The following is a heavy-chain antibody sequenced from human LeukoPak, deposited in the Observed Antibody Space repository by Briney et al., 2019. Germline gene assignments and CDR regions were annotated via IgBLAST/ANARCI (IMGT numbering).Heavy chain of an antibody. Sequence: PSETLSLTCTVSGGSISSYYWSWIRQPAGKGLEWIGRIYTSGSTNYNPSLKSRVTISVDKSKNQFSLKLSSVTAADTAVYYCARGHSSYWYNCFDPWGQGTLVTVSS. J-gene: IGHJ5*02. CDR1: GGSISSYY. V-gene: IGHV4-4*07. CDR2: IYTSGST. D-gene: IGHD3-22*01. CDR3: ARGHSSYWYNCFDP.